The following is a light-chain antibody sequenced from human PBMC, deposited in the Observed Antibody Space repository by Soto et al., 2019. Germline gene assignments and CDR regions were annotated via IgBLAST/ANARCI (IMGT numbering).Light chain of an antibody. CDR2: DAS. J-gene: IGKJ4*01. CDR1: QKISSW. V-gene: IGKV1-5*01. Sequence: DIQMTQSPSTLATSVGDRVSITCRASQKISSWLACNQQKREEDPTLLIYDASSLAIGIPSRCSGSGSGTKFTLTISGLQPDDCAAYPCQPYISYSALTFAGGTKLDIK. CDR3: QPYISYSALT.